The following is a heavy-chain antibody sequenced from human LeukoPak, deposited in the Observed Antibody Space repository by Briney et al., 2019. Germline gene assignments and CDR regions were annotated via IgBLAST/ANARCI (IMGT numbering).Heavy chain of an antibody. CDR2: ISYDGSNK. CDR1: GLTFSSYG. V-gene: IGHV3-30*18. D-gene: IGHD2-21*02. CDR3: AKDLVVVTRDDAFDI. J-gene: IGHJ3*02. Sequence: PGRSLRLSCAASGLTFSSYGMHWVRQAPGKGLEWVAVISYDGSNKYYADSVKGRFTISRDNSKNTLYLQMNSLRAEDTAVYYCAKDLVVVTRDDAFDIWGQGTMVTVSS.